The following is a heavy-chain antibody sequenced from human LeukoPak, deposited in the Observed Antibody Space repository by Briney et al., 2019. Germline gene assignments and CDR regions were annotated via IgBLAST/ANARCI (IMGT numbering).Heavy chain of an antibody. V-gene: IGHV1-2*02. CDR2: INPNSGGT. D-gene: IGHD3-22*01. Sequence: ASVKVSCKASRYTFTGYYMHWVRQAPGQGLEWMGWINPNSGGTNYAQKFQGRVTMTGDTSISTAYMELSRLRSDDTAVYYCARELRDYDSSGYDWFDPWGQGTLVTVSS. CDR3: ARELRDYDSSGYDWFDP. J-gene: IGHJ5*02. CDR1: RYTFTGYY.